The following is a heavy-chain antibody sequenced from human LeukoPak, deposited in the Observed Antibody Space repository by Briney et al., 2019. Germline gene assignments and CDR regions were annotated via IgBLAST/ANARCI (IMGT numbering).Heavy chain of an antibody. CDR1: GFTFSTYN. Sequence: GGSLRLSCAASGFTFSTYNMNWVRQAPGKGLEWVSFISDTSSSIYYADSVKGRFTISRDKAKNSLYLQMNSLRVEDTAVYYCAREGHYSYGPDYWGQGTLVTVSS. J-gene: IGHJ4*02. V-gene: IGHV3-48*01. CDR3: AREGHYSYGPDY. CDR2: ISDTSSSI. D-gene: IGHD5-18*01.